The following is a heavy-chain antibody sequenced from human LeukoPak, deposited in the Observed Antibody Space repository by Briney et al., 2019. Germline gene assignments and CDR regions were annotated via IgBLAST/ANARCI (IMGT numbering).Heavy chain of an antibody. CDR2: VYSSGRT. D-gene: IGHD3-10*01. CDR1: GGSISSSSYY. Sequence: SETLSLTCTVSGGSISSSSYYWGWIRQPPGKELQWIASVYSSGRTNYSPSLKSRVTISVDTSKNQSSLKLSSVTAADTAVYYCAGTLWFGELLLDYWGQGTLVTVSS. J-gene: IGHJ4*02. CDR3: AGTLWFGELLLDY. V-gene: IGHV4-39*07.